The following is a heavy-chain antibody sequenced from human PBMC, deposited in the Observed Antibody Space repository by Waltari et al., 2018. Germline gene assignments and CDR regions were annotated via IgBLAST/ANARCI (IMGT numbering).Heavy chain of an antibody. D-gene: IGHD3-9*01. CDR1: GGTITGHH. J-gene: IGHJ3*01. CDR2: MYYTGRV. V-gene: IGHV4-59*11. Sequence: QVHLQESGPGLVKPSETLSLTCTVSGGTITGHHWGWVRQPPGMGLEWIGYMYYTGRVNFTPSFRSRSTRAVDTSKNLFFLNLSSVTAADTAMYYCVRDRGGLTHFDWFLSVWGQGKMVLVSS. CDR3: VRDRGGLTHFDWFLSV.